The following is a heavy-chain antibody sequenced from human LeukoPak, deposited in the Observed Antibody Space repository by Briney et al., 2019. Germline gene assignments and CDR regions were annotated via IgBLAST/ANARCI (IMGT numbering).Heavy chain of an antibody. CDR1: GFTFSSSV. D-gene: IGHD6-19*01. Sequence: GGSLRLSCAASGFTFSSSVMSWVRQAPGKGLEWVSVITGSGGTTYYADSVKGRFTISRDNSKNTLFLQMNSLRAEDTAVYYCARVYSSGYYFFDYWGQGTLVTASS. J-gene: IGHJ4*02. CDR3: ARVYSSGYYFFDY. V-gene: IGHV3-23*01. CDR2: ITGSGGTT.